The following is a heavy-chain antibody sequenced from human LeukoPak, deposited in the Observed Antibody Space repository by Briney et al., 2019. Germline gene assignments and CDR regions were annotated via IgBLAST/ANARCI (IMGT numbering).Heavy chain of an antibody. V-gene: IGHV1-8*03. J-gene: IGHJ6*03. Sequence: GASVKVSCKASGYTFTSYDINWVRQATGQGLEWMGWMNPNSGNTGYAQKFQGRVTITRNTSISTAYMELSSLRSEDTAVYYCARGPVTVRPGGYYYYYYMDVWGKGTTVTVSS. CDR1: GYTFTSYD. CDR3: ARGPVTVRPGGYYYYYYMDV. D-gene: IGHD4-11*01. CDR2: MNPNSGNT.